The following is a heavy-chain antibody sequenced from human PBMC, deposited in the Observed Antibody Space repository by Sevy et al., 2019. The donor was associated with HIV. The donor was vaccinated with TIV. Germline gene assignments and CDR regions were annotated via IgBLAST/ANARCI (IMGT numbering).Heavy chain of an antibody. CDR2: ISPHNGDT. J-gene: IGHJ4*02. V-gene: IGHV1-18*01. D-gene: IGHD2-15*01. CDR3: ARAYCSGGSCYSLAY. CDR1: GYSFTTYR. Sequence: ASVKVSCKASGYSFTTYRITWLRQAPGQGLEWMGWISPHNGDTNYVQNLQGRVTVITDTSTSTAYMELRSLRSDDTAVYYCARAYCSGGSCYSLAYWGQGTRVTVSS.